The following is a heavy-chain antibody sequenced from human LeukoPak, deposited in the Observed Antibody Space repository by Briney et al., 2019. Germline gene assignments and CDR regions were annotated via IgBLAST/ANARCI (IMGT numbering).Heavy chain of an antibody. CDR3: ARDGESGSLYYYGSGSHTPCDY. CDR1: GYTFTSYA. V-gene: IGHV7-4-1*02. CDR2: INTNTGNP. J-gene: IGHJ4*02. D-gene: IGHD3-10*01. Sequence: ASVKVSCKASGYTFTSYAMNWVRQAPGQGPEWMGWINTNTGNPTYAQGFTGRFVFSLDTSVSTAYLQISSLKAEDTAVYYCARDGESGSLYYYGSGSHTPCDYWGQGTLVTVSS.